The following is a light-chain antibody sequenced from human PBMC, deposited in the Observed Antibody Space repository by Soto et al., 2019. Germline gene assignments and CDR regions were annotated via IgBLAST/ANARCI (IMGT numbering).Light chain of an antibody. CDR2: DVS. CDR1: QSISSW. V-gene: IGKV1-5*01. Sequence: DIQMPQSPATPSASVGDRVTITCRASQSISSWLAWYQQKPGKVPKRLISDVSTLGSGVPSRFNGSGSGTEFTLTISSLQPGDFATYYCQQYPRYSRTVGEGPKVESK. J-gene: IGKJ1*01. CDR3: QQYPRYSRT.